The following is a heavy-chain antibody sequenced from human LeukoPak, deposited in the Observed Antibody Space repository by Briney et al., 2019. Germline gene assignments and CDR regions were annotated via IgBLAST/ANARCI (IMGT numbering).Heavy chain of an antibody. Sequence: ASVKVSCKASGYTFTGYYMHWVRQAPGQGLEWMGWINPNSGGTNYAQKFQGWVTMTRDTSISTAYMELSRLRSDDTTVYYCAREFFAAAGTYYYDMDVWGKGTTVTVSS. CDR3: AREFFAAAGTYYYDMDV. J-gene: IGHJ6*04. CDR2: INPNSGGT. CDR1: GYTFTGYY. D-gene: IGHD6-13*01. V-gene: IGHV1-2*04.